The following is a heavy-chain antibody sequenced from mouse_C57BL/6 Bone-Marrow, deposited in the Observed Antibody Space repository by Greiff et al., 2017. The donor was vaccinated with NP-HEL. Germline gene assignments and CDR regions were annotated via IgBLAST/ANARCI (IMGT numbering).Heavy chain of an antibody. Sequence: QVQLQQPGAELVKPGASVKMSCKASGYTFTSYWITWVKQRPGQGLEWIGDIYPGSGSTNYNEKFKSKATLTVETSSSTAYMQLSSLTSEDSAVYYCACSGGARHEYDYWGQGTTLTVSS. J-gene: IGHJ2*01. D-gene: IGHD5-2*01. CDR2: IYPGSGST. V-gene: IGHV1-55*01. CDR1: GYTFTSYW. CDR3: ACSGGARHEYDY.